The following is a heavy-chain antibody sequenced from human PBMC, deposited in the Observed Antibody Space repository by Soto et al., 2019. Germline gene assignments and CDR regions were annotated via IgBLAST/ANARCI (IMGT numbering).Heavy chain of an antibody. J-gene: IGHJ3*02. D-gene: IGHD3-16*02. CDR2: ISGSGGST. Sequence: GGSLRLSCAASGFTFSSYAMSWVRQAPGKGLEWVSAISGSGGSTNYADSVKGRFTISRDNSKNTLYLQMNSLIAEDTAVYYCAKDLSYDYIWGSYPERAFDIWGQGTMVTVSS. CDR1: GFTFSSYA. V-gene: IGHV3-23*01. CDR3: AKDLSYDYIWGSYPERAFDI.